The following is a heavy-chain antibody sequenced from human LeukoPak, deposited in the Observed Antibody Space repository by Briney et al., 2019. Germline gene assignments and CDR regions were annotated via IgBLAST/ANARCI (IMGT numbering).Heavy chain of an antibody. CDR3: AKDDYYGSGSYPHY. V-gene: IGHV1-18*01. J-gene: IGHJ4*02. Sequence: ASVKVSCKASGYTFTSYGINWVRQAPGQGLEWKGWISAYNGNTNYAQKLQGRVTMTTDASTSTAYVELRSLRSDDTAVYYCAKDDYYGSGSYPHYWGQGTLVTVSS. CDR2: ISAYNGNT. CDR1: GYTFTSYG. D-gene: IGHD3-10*01.